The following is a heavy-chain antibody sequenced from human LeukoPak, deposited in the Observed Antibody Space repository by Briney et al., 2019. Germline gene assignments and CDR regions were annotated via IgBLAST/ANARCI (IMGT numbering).Heavy chain of an antibody. D-gene: IGHD2-21*01. CDR2: ISAYNGNT. CDR1: GYTFTSYG. V-gene: IGHV1-18*01. CDR3: AREGPRILAFDY. Sequence: SSVKVSCKASGYTFTSYGISGVRQAPGQGLEWMGWISAYNGNTNYAQKLQGRVTMTTDTSTSTAYMELRSLRSDDTAVYYCAREGPRILAFDYWGQGTLVTVSS. J-gene: IGHJ4*02.